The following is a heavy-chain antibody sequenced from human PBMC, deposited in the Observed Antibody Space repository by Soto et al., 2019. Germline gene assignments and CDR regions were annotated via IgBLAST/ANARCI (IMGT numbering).Heavy chain of an antibody. D-gene: IGHD2-8*02. CDR3: AAGFYNTGGVDH. J-gene: IGHJ5*02. CDR2: IRSSADGGTT. V-gene: IGHV3-15*07. CDR1: GFTFSNPW. Sequence: EVQMVESGGGLVKPGGSLRLSCVGSGFTFSNPWMNWVRQVPGKGLEWVGRIRSSADGGTTDYAAPVKGRFTISRHDSENTLNLHMDSLRTEDTAVYYCAAGFYNTGGVDHWGQGTLVTVSS.